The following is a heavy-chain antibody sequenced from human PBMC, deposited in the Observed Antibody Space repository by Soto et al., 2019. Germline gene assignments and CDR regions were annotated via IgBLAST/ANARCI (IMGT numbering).Heavy chain of an antibody. CDR3: ASPRGIHEDGDY. J-gene: IGHJ4*02. CDR2: KKEDGSEK. V-gene: IGHV3-7*01. CDR1: GFPFRGNW. Sequence: EVQLVESGGGRVKPGGSLRPSLAPPGFPFRGNWWSGSRRPEGRGLEWVASKKEDGSEKTYVDFVKGRFTISRDNAKDSLYLQMNSLRAEDTAVYYCASPRGIHEDGDYWGQGTLVTVSS.